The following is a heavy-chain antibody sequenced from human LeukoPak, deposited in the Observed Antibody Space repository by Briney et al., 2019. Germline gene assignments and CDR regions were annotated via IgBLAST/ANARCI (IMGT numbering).Heavy chain of an antibody. CDR2: IKQDGSEK. J-gene: IGHJ6*02. CDR1: GFTFSSYW. D-gene: IGHD2-15*01. V-gene: IGHV3-7*01. Sequence: GGSLRLSCAASGFTFSSYWMSWVRQAPGKGLEWVANIKQDGSEKYYVDSVKGRFTISRDNAKNSLYLQMNSLRAEDTAVYYCARDTEDIVVVVAARHYYYGMDVWGQGTTVTVSS. CDR3: ARDTEDIVVVVAARHYYYGMDV.